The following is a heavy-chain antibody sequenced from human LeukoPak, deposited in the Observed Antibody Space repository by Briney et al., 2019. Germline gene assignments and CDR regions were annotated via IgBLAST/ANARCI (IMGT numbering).Heavy chain of an antibody. CDR2: ISSSSSYI. CDR1: GFTFSSYS. D-gene: IGHD5-18*01. Sequence: KAGGSLRLSCAASGFTFSSYSMNWVRQAPGKGLEWVSSISSSSSYIYYADSVKGRFTISRDNAKNSLYLQMNSLRAEDTAVFYCAKGSTAGYYFDYWGQGTLVTVSS. CDR3: AKGSTAGYYFDY. V-gene: IGHV3-21*04. J-gene: IGHJ4*02.